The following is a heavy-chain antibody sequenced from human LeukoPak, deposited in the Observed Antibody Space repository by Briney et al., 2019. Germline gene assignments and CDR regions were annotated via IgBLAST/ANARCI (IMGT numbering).Heavy chain of an antibody. V-gene: IGHV3-30*02. CDR1: GFTFSSYG. Sequence: GSLRLSCVASGFTFSSYGMHWVRQAPGKGLEWVAFIRYDGSIEYYADSVKGRFTISRDNSKTTLFLQMNSLRAEDTAVYYCAKDPDSYYYMDVWGKGTPVTISS. CDR3: AKDPDSYYYMDV. J-gene: IGHJ6*03. CDR2: IRYDGSIE.